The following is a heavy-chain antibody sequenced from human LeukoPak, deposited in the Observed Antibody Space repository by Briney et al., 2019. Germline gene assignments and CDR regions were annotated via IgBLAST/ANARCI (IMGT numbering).Heavy chain of an antibody. Sequence: TLSLTCTVSGGSISSGGYYWSWIRQPPGKGLEWIGYIYHSGSTYYNPSLKSRVTISVDRSKNQFSLKLSSVTAADTAVYYCARRPSGYPYYFDYWGQGTLVTVSS. J-gene: IGHJ4*02. D-gene: IGHD3-22*01. V-gene: IGHV4-30-2*01. CDR2: IYHSGST. CDR1: GGSISSGGYY. CDR3: ARRPSGYPYYFDY.